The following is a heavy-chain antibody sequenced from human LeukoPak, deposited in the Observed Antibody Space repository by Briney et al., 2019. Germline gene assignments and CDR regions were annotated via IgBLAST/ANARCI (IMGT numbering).Heavy chain of an antibody. CDR3: AKDRGAYSGYDFFDY. J-gene: IGHJ4*02. CDR1: GFTFSSYA. D-gene: IGHD5-12*01. Sequence: GALRLSCAASGFTFSSYAMSWVRQAPGKGLEWVSAISGSGGGTYYADSVKGRFTISRDNSKNTLYLQMNSLRAEDTAVYYCAKDRGAYSGYDFFDYWGQGTLVTVSS. CDR2: ISGSGGGT. V-gene: IGHV3-23*01.